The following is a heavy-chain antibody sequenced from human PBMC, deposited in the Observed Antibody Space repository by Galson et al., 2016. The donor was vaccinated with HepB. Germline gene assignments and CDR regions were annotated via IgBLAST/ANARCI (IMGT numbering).Heavy chain of an antibody. CDR1: GYTFTRYD. CDR3: ARAGWEELFPEF. J-gene: IGHJ4*02. Sequence: SVKVSCKASGYTFTRYDINWVRQATGQGLEWMGWMNPNSGNTGYAQKFQGRVTMTRNTSISTAYLELSSLRSDDTAGYYCARAGWEELFPEFWGQGTLVTVSS. CDR2: MNPNSGNT. D-gene: IGHD1-26*01. V-gene: IGHV1-8*01.